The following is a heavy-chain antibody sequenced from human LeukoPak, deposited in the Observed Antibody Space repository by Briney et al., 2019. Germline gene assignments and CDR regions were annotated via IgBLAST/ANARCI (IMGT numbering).Heavy chain of an antibody. V-gene: IGHV5-51*01. CDR3: ARLGQYYDSSGYYRAFDY. CDR1: GYSFTSYW. D-gene: IGHD3-22*01. J-gene: IGHJ4*02. Sequence: GESLKISCKGSGYSFTSYWIGWVRQMPGKGLEWMGVIYPGDSDTRYSPSFQGQVTISADKSISTAYLQWSSLKASDTAMYYCARLGQYYDSSGYYRAFDYWGQGTLVTVSS. CDR2: IYPGDSDT.